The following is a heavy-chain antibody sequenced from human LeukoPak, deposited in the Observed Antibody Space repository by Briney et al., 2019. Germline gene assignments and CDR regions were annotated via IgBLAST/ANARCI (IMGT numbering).Heavy chain of an antibody. J-gene: IGHJ4*02. CDR2: IHFSGSP. CDR3: ATETTLGAFDY. V-gene: IGHV4-59*12. Sequence: SETLSLTCTVSGGSISGYYWTWIRQPPGKGLEWIAFIHFSGSPHYNSALKSRVTISVDTSKNQFSLKVTSVTAADSALYFCATETTLGAFDYWGQGILVTVSS. D-gene: IGHD1-14*01. CDR1: GGSISGYY.